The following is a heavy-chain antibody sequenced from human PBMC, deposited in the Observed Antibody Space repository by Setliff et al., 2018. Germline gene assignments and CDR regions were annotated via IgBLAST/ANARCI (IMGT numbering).Heavy chain of an antibody. CDR3: ARGSYFDRSGYSPDYFDY. V-gene: IGHV4-4*08. J-gene: IGHJ4*02. D-gene: IGHD3-22*01. Sequence: KPSETLSLTCTVSGGSISSYYWSWIRQPPWKGLEWIGYIYTSGSTNYNPSLKSRVTISLDMSKNQFSLKLSSVTAADTAVYYCARGSYFDRSGYSPDYFDYWGQGTLVTVSS. CDR1: GGSISSYY. CDR2: IYTSGST.